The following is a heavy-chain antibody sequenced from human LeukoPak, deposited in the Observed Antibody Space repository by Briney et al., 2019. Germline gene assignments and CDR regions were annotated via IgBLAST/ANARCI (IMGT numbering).Heavy chain of an antibody. CDR3: ARVDSFDSCGYYSGEDY. CDR2: ISAYNGNT. Sequence: ASVKVSCKGSGYTFTSYGISWVRQAPGQGLEWMGWISAYNGNTNYAQKLQGRVTMTTDTSTRTAYMELRSLRSDDTAVYYCARVDSFDSCGYYSGEDYWGQGTLVTVSS. CDR1: GYTFTSYG. D-gene: IGHD3-22*01. V-gene: IGHV1-18*01. J-gene: IGHJ4*02.